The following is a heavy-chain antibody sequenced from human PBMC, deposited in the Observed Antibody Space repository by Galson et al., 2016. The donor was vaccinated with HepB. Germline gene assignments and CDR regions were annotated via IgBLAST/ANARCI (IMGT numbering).Heavy chain of an antibody. Sequence: SLRLSCAVSGFTFSNYGMHWVRQAPGKGLEWVAVISYDGSKQYYVESVKGRFSISKDNSKNTLYLQMNSLSPEDTALYYCAKERGMAVAGHPLDNWGQGTLVTVSS. CDR3: AKERGMAVAGHPLDN. D-gene: IGHD6-19*01. J-gene: IGHJ4*02. CDR2: ISYDGSKQ. V-gene: IGHV3-30*18. CDR1: GFTFSNYG.